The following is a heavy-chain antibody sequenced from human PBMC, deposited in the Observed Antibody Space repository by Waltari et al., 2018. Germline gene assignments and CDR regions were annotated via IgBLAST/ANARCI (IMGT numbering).Heavy chain of an antibody. D-gene: IGHD2-2*01. J-gene: IGHJ5*02. V-gene: IGHV3-53*01. CDR3: ARDYCDRTSCSVA. CDR2: LYSGGST. Sequence: EVQLVESGGDLIQPGGSRRLSCAAPGFTVRSNYMSWVRQAPGKGLEWVAILYSGGSTYYGDSVKGRFTISRDSSKTTLYLQLNSLRAEDTAVYYCARDYCDRTSCSVAWGQGTLVTVSS. CDR1: GFTVRSNY.